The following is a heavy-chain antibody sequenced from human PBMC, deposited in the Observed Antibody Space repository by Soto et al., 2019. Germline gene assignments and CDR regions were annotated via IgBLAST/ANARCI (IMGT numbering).Heavy chain of an antibody. D-gene: IGHD6-19*01. J-gene: IGHJ5*02. CDR2: INPNSGGT. Sequence: ASVKVSCKASGYTFTGYYMHWVRQAPGQGLEWMGWINPNSGGTNYAQKFQGWVTMTRDTSISTAYMELSRLRSDDTAVYYCARGVFSGYVSGIVVAGDLPPFDPWGQGTLVTVSS. CDR3: ARGVFSGYVSGIVVAGDLPPFDP. CDR1: GYTFTGYY. V-gene: IGHV1-2*04.